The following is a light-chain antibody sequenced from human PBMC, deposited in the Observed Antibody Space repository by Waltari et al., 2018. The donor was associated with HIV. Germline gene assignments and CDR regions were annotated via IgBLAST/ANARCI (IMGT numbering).Light chain of an antibody. Sequence: SSALTQDPAVSVALGQTVRITCQGDSLRSYYASWYQQKPGQSPILVVYGNENRPSGIPDRFSGSSSGNTASLSITGAQAEDEADYYCNSRDSSGHHLVFATGTTVTVL. CDR3: NSRDSSGHHLV. CDR2: GNE. V-gene: IGLV3-19*01. CDR1: SLRSYY. J-gene: IGLJ1*01.